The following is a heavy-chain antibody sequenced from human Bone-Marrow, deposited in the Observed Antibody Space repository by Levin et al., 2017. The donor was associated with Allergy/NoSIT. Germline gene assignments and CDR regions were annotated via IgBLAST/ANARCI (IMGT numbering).Heavy chain of an antibody. CDR3: VRDYLSDTSAMPVADWFDP. CDR2: ISYDATFK. V-gene: IGHV3-30*04. Sequence: PGGSLRLSCAASGFTFSYHAMHWVRQAPGKGLEWVAFISYDATFKYYADSVKGRFTISRDNSKNTLYLQMNSLKTEDTALYYCVRDYLSDTSAMPVADWFDPWGQGTQVTVSS. D-gene: IGHD3-22*01. J-gene: IGHJ5*02. CDR1: GFTFSYHA.